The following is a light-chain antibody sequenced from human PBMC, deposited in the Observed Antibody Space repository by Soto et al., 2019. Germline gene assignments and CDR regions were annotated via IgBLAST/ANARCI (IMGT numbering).Light chain of an antibody. V-gene: IGKV1-5*03. CDR2: KAS. Sequence: DTQMTQSPSTLSASVGDSVTLTCRATEVISNWLAWYQQKPGKAPNLLVYKASTLERGVPSRFRGSGSGTEFTLTISNLQPDDFATYYCQQDNSYPLTFGGGTKVDIK. CDR1: EVISNW. CDR3: QQDNSYPLT. J-gene: IGKJ4*01.